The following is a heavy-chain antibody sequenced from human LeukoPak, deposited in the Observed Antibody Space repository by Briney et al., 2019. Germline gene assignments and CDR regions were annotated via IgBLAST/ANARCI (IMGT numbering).Heavy chain of an antibody. J-gene: IGHJ5*02. Sequence: PSETLSLTCTVSGGSISSYYWSWIRQPPGKGLEWIGYIYYSGSTNYNPSLKSRVTISVDTSKNQFSLKLSSVTAADTAVYYCARDQYRYGYGDWFEPWGQGTLVPVPS. CDR3: ARDQYRYGYGDWFEP. CDR2: IYYSGST. D-gene: IGHD5-18*01. CDR1: GGSISSYY. V-gene: IGHV4-59*01.